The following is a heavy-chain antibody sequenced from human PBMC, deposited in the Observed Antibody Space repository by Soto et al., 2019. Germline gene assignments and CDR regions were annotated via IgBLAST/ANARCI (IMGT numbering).Heavy chain of an antibody. V-gene: IGHV4-31*03. J-gene: IGHJ4*02. D-gene: IGHD3-22*01. CDR3: AAGGSGYYDSYYFDY. CDR1: GGSISSGGYY. Sequence: QVQLQESGPGLVKPSQTLSLTCTVSGGSISSGGYYWSWIRQHPGKGLEWIGYIYYSGSTYYNPSLQSRVTISVDTSKNQFSLKLSSVTAADTAVYYCAAGGSGYYDSYYFDYWGQGTLVTVSS. CDR2: IYYSGST.